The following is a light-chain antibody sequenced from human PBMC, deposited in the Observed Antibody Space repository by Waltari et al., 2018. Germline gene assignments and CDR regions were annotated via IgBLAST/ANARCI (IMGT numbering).Light chain of an antibody. CDR3: SSFTSSTTGI. CDR2: DVT. V-gene: IGLV2-14*03. J-gene: IGLJ2*01. CDR1: SSDSGGYNY. Sequence: SALTQPDSVSGSPGQSITISCSGSSSDSGGYNYVSWYQQHPGEAPKVIIYDVTNRPSGVSNRFSGSKSGSSASLTISGLQPEDEADYYCSSFTSSTTGIFGGGTKLTVL.